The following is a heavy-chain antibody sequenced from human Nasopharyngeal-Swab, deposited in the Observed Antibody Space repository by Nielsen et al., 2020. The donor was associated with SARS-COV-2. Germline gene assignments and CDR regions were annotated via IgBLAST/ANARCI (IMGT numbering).Heavy chain of an antibody. CDR3: AREEYSSSGDGGCHY. J-gene: IGHJ4*02. CDR1: GYTPTGYY. Sequence: ASVKVSCKASGYTPTGYYMHWVRQAPGQGRERMGRINPKSGGTNYAQKFQGRVTMTRDTSISTAYMELSRLRSDDTAVYYCAREEYSSSGDGGCHYWGQGTLVTVSS. V-gene: IGHV1-2*06. D-gene: IGHD6-6*01. CDR2: INPKSGGT.